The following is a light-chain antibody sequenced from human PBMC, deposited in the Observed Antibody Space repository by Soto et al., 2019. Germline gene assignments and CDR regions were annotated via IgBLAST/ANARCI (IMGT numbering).Light chain of an antibody. CDR2: DDR. Sequence: SSELTQPPSVSVSPGQTARITCGGTNIGSKIVHWYQQKPGQAPVVVVYDDRDRPTGIPERCSGSNSGNTATLTISSVEAGDEADYYCQLWDSSSDHVVFGGGTKVTVL. J-gene: IGLJ2*01. CDR3: QLWDSSSDHVV. CDR1: NIGSKI. V-gene: IGLV3-21*02.